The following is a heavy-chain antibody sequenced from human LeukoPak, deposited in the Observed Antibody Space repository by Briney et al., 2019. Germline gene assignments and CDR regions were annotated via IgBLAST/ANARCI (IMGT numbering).Heavy chain of an antibody. CDR1: GFSLSRYD. J-gene: IGHJ3*02. V-gene: IGHV3-30*02. CDR2: IQYDGHDK. Sequence: PGGSLRLSCAASGFSLSRYDMHWVRQAPGKGLEWVAFIQYDGHDKYYGDSVRGRFTISRDNSKNILSLQMNSLRAEDTAVYYCAREMTTPDDAFDIWGQGTMVIVSS. D-gene: IGHD4-11*01. CDR3: AREMTTPDDAFDI.